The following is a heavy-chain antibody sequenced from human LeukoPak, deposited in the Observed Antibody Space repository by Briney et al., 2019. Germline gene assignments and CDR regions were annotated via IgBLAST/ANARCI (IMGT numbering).Heavy chain of an antibody. J-gene: IGHJ4*02. Sequence: ASVKVSCKASGYTFTSYDINWVRQATGQGLEWMGWMNPNSGNTGYAQKFQGRVTMTRNTSISIAYMELSSLRSEDTAVYYCARGYSYSSGWYTPYYFDYWGQGTLVAVSS. CDR2: MNPNSGNT. CDR3: ARGYSYSSGWYTPYYFDY. D-gene: IGHD6-19*01. V-gene: IGHV1-8*01. CDR1: GYTFTSYD.